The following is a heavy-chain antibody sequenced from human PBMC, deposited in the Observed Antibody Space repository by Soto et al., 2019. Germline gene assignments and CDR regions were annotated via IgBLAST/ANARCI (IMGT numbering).Heavy chain of an antibody. J-gene: IGHJ4*02. CDR3: ARPLGPLRSATAQGSDY. V-gene: IGHV3-30*03. CDR2: VSYDESTK. D-gene: IGHD2-15*01. CDR1: GFTFSSYV. Sequence: PGGSLRLSCAASGFTFSSYVMNWVRQAPGKGLEWVAVVSYDESTKYYADSVKGRFTISRDNSKNTVYLQMNSLRPEDTAVYYCARPLGPLRSATAQGSDYWGQGTLVTVSS.